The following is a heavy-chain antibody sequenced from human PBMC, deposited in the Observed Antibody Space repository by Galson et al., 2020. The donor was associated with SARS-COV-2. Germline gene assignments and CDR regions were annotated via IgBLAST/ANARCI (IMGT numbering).Heavy chain of an antibody. CDR2: VAGSGAST. CDR3: AKDGYYDSSLYQGRSY. J-gene: IGHJ4*02. Sequence: GESLKISCAASGFTFSSYAMSWVRQAPGKGLEWVSAVAGSGASTYYADSVKGRFTISRDNSKSTLYLQMNSLRADDTAVYYCAKDGYYDSSLYQGRSYWGQGTLVTVSS. CDR1: GFTFSSYA. V-gene: IGHV3-23*01. D-gene: IGHD3-22*01.